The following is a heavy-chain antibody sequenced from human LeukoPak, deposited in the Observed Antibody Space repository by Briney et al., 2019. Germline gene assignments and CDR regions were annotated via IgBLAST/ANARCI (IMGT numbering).Heavy chain of an antibody. V-gene: IGHV1-46*01. CDR2: IYPRDGST. J-gene: IGHJ4*02. CDR3: ARGQEGFDY. CDR1: GYTFTSNY. Sequence: ASVKVSCKASGYTFTSNYIHWVRQAPGQGLEWMGMIYPRDGSTSYVQKFQGRVTVTRDTSTSTVHMELSGLRSEDTAVYYCARGQEGFDYWGQGTLVTVSS.